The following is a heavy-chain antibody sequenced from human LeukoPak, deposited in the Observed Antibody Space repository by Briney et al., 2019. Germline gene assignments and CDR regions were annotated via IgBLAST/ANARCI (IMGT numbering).Heavy chain of an antibody. CDR1: GYIFTYSD. V-gene: IGHV1-8*02. CDR3: ARGAHFDFWNDYPN. D-gene: IGHD3-3*01. Sequence: ASVKVSCKTSGYIFTYSDINWLRQATGQGFEWMGWMNPKSGYTGYAQKFQGRVTMTRNTSINTAYMELSSLQSDDTAVYYCARGAHFDFWNDYPNWGQGTLVTVSS. CDR2: MNPKSGYT. J-gene: IGHJ4*02.